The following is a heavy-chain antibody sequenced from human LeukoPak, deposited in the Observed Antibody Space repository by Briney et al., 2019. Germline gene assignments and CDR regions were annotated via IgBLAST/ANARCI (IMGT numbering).Heavy chain of an antibody. CDR3: AGYYYDSSGYSFDY. D-gene: IGHD3-22*01. CDR1: GGSISSYY. Sequence: SSETLSLTCTVSGGSISSYYWSWIRQPAGKGLEWIGRIYTSGSTAYNPSLKSRVTMSVDTSKNQFSLKLNSVTAADTAVYYCAGYYYDSSGYSFDYWGQGTLATVSS. J-gene: IGHJ4*02. V-gene: IGHV4-4*07. CDR2: IYTSGST.